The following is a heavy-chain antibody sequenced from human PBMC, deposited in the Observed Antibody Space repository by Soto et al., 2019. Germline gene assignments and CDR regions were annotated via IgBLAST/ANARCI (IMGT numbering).Heavy chain of an antibody. CDR2: IYVGDGT. CDR3: ARPDSGTFSKAFDI. CDR1: GITVSVNY. D-gene: IGHD1-26*01. Sequence: EVQLVESGGGLIQPGGSLRLSCAVSGITVSVNYMSWVRQAPGKGLECVSVIYVGDGTYYADSVKGRFTISRDNSKNTLYLQLNSLRAEDTAVYYCARPDSGTFSKAFDIWGQGTMVTVSS. J-gene: IGHJ3*02. V-gene: IGHV3-53*01.